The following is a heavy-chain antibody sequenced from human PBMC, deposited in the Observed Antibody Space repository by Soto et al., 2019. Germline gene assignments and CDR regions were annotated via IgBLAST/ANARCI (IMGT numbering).Heavy chain of an antibody. CDR1: GFTFSSYG. CDR2: ITYDGSNK. J-gene: IGHJ3*02. V-gene: IGHV3-30*18. CDR3: AKEADTAMVCDI. D-gene: IGHD5-18*01. Sequence: QVQLVESGGGVVQHGRSLRVSCAASGFTFSSYGIHWVRQAPGKGLEWVAVITYDGSNKYYADSVKGRFTVSRDNSKNTVYLQMNSLRAEDTAVYYCAKEADTAMVCDIWGQSTMVTVSS.